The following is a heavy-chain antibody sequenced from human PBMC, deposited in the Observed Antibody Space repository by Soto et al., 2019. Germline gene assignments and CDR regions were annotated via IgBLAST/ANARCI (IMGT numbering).Heavy chain of an antibody. V-gene: IGHV1-69*13. CDR3: ARSQSGVNRMYYYYGMDV. CDR2: IIPIFGTA. CDR1: GGTFSSYA. Sequence: EASVKVSCKASGGTFSSYAISWVRQAPGQGLEWMGGIIPIFGTANYAQKFQGRVTITADESTSTAYMELSSLRSEDTAVYSCARSQSGVNRMYYYYGMDVWGQGTTVTVSS. J-gene: IGHJ6*02. D-gene: IGHD3-10*01.